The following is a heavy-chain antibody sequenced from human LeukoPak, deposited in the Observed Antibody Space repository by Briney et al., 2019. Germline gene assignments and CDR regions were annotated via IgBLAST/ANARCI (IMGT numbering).Heavy chain of an antibody. Sequence: SETLSLTCTVSDDSIRSSNYYWGWIRQPPGKGLEWIGYIYSSGSTNYNPSLKSRVTISVDTSKIQFSLKLSSVTAADTAVYYCARLALQEVGATQTYYLDYWGQGTLVTVSS. CDR2: IYSSGST. D-gene: IGHD1-26*01. CDR1: DDSIRSSNYY. J-gene: IGHJ4*02. CDR3: ARLALQEVGATQTYYLDY. V-gene: IGHV4-61*05.